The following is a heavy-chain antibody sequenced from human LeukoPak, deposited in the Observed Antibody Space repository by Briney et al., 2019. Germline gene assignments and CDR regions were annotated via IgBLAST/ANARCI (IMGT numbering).Heavy chain of an antibody. Sequence: PSETLSLTCAVYGGSFSGYYWSWIRQPPGKGLEWIGEINHSGSTNYNPSLKSRVTISVDTSKNQFSLKLSSVTAADTAVYYCARVPRITIFGVVIHNWFDPWGQGTLVTVSS. J-gene: IGHJ5*02. CDR2: INHSGST. D-gene: IGHD3-3*01. CDR1: GGSFSGYY. CDR3: ARVPRITIFGVVIHNWFDP. V-gene: IGHV4-34*01.